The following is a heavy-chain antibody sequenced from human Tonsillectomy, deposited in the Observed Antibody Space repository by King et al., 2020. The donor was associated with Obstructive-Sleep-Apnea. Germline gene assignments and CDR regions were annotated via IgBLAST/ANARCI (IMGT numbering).Heavy chain of an antibody. CDR3: ARDVDY. CDR1: GFTLSNFE. V-gene: IGHV3-30*14. CDR2: VSTDGRRQ. J-gene: IGHJ4*02. Sequence: VQLVESGGDVVRPGTSLTLSCIASGFTLSNFEIHWVREAPGKGLEWVTLVSTDGRRQYYADSVKGRFTISRDNSKNTVYLQMNNLRPDDTAMYYCARDVDYWGQGTLVTVSP.